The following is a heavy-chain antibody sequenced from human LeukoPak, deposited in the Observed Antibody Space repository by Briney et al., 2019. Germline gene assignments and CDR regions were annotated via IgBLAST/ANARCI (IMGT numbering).Heavy chain of an antibody. D-gene: IGHD3-10*01. CDR2: IYSGGST. Sequence: GGSLRLSCAASGFTFSSYWMSWVRQAPGKGLEWVSVIYSGGSTYYADSVKGRFTISRDNSKNTLYLQMNSLRAEDTAVYYCARDPNYYGSGDWGQGTLVTVSS. J-gene: IGHJ4*02. CDR1: GFTFSSYW. CDR3: ARDPNYYGSGD. V-gene: IGHV3-53*01.